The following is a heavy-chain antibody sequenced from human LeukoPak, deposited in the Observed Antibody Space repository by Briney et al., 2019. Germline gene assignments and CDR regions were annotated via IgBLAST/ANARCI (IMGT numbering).Heavy chain of an antibody. D-gene: IGHD6-13*01. CDR1: GYSFPTYW. Sequence: GESLKISCKGSGYSFPTYWIGWVRQMPGKGLEWMGIIYPGDSGTRYSPSFQGQVTISADKSISTAYLQWSSLKASDTAMYYCARDPGYSSSSAREDYWGQGTLVTVSS. J-gene: IGHJ4*02. V-gene: IGHV5-51*01. CDR2: IYPGDSGT. CDR3: ARDPGYSSSSAREDY.